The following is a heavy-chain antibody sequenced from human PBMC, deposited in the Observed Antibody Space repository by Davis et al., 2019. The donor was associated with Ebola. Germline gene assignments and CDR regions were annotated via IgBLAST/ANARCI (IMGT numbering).Heavy chain of an antibody. D-gene: IGHD2-2*01. CDR1: GGTFSSYA. V-gene: IGHV1-69*13. J-gene: IGHJ6*02. Sequence: SVKVSCKASGGTFSSYAISWVRQAPGQGLEWMGGIIPIFGTANYAQKFQGRVTITADESTSTAYMELSSLRSEDTAVYYCARERIVVVVPAATNYYYYGMDVWGQGTTVTVSS. CDR2: IIPIFGTA. CDR3: ARERIVVVVPAATNYYYYGMDV.